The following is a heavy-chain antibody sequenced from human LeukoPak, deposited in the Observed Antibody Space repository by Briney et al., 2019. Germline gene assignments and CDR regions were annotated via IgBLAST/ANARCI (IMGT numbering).Heavy chain of an antibody. CDR2: ISSSSNII. J-gene: IGHJ5*02. D-gene: IGHD6-13*01. CDR3: AKDGGRTAAGRGWFDP. Sequence: PGGSLRLSCAASGFTFSNYNMNWVRQPPGKGLQWVSYISSSSNIIYYADSVKGRFTISRDNAKNSLFLQMNSLRAEDTAVYYCAKDGGRTAAGRGWFDPWGQGTLVTVSS. V-gene: IGHV3-48*01. CDR1: GFTFSNYN.